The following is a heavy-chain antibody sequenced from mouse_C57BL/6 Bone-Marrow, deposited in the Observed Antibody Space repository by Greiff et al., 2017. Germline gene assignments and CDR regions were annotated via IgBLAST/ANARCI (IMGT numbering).Heavy chain of an antibody. CDR1: GYTFTSYW. Sequence: VQLQQPGAELVKPGASVKLSCKASGYTFTSYWMHWVKQRPGQGLEWIGMIHPNSGSTNYNEKFKSKATLTVDKSSSTAYMQLSSLTSEDSADYYCAIYYYGSSPYDYAMDYWGQGTSVTVSS. V-gene: IGHV1-64*01. CDR3: AIYYYGSSPYDYAMDY. D-gene: IGHD1-1*01. J-gene: IGHJ4*01. CDR2: IHPNSGST.